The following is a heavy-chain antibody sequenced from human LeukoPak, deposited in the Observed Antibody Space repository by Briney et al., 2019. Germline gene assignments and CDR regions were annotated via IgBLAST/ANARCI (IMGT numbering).Heavy chain of an antibody. CDR2: ISSGRDYL. J-gene: IGHJ4*02. D-gene: IGHD6-13*01. CDR3: ARGGSNWYWLSR. CDR1: GFTFRRYC. Sequence: PGGSLRLSCTGCGFTFRRYCMMWVRQAPGKGRDWVAGISSGRDYLYYADSVKGRFIISRDNAKNLVELQMNSLRGEDPGIYYCARGGSNWYWLSRWGQGSLVTVAA. V-gene: IGHV3-21*06.